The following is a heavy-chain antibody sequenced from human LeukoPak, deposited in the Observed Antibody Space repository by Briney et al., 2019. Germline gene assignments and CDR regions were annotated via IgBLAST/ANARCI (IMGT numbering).Heavy chain of an antibody. CDR2: IRGKSNGGTT. CDR3: VRDYRYAGHESVY. V-gene: IGHV3-49*03. J-gene: IGHJ4*02. D-gene: IGHD5-12*01. CDR1: GFTFADYA. Sequence: PGGSLRLSCTTSGFTFADYAMSWFRQAPGKGLEWVGFIRGKSNGGTTHYAASVEGRFTISRDDSNSIAYLQMNSLKTEDTAVYYCVRDYRYAGHESVYWGQGTLVTVSS.